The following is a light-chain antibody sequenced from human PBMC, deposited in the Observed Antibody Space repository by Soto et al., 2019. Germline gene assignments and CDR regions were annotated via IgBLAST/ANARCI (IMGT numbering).Light chain of an antibody. V-gene: IGLV1-40*01. CDR2: GNS. CDR1: SSNIGAGYD. Sequence: QSVLAWPPSVSGAPGQKVTISCTGSSSNIGAGYDLHWYQQLPGTAPKLLLYGNSNRPSGVPDRFSGSRSGTSASLAITGLRAEDEDDYYCQSYDSSLSAYVFGTGTKSPS. J-gene: IGLJ1*01. CDR3: QSYDSSLSAYV.